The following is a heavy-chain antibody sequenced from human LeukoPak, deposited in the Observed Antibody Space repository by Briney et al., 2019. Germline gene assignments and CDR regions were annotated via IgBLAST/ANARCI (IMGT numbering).Heavy chain of an antibody. D-gene: IGHD3-22*01. J-gene: IGHJ3*02. CDR2: ISYDGNKQ. Sequence: PGRSLRLSCEASGFSFLSYGMHWVRQAPGKGLEWVAFISYDGNKQHYGDAVKGRFSISRENSENTLYLQMNSLRVEDTGLYYCAKLAYDASGSSRPSFDIWGQGTMVTV. CDR3: AKLAYDASGSSRPSFDI. V-gene: IGHV3-33*06. CDR1: GFSFLSYG.